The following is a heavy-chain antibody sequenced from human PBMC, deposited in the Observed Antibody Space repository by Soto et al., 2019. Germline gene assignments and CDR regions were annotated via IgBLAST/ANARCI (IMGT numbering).Heavy chain of an antibody. V-gene: IGHV4-31*03. CDR1: GCSISSRDYY. D-gene: IGHD3-10*01. CDR3: ARSPENYYGSGSYFFDY. Sequence: PLETLSLTCPISGCSISSRDYYWSWIRQHPGKGLEWIGYLYYSGNTNYNPSLESRVTISVDTSKNQFSLKLSSVTAADTAVYYCARSPENYYGSGSYFFDYWGQGTLVTVSS. J-gene: IGHJ4*02. CDR2: LYYSGNT.